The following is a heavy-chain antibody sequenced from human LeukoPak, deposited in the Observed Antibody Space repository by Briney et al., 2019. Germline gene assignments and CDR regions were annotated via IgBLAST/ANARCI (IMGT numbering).Heavy chain of an antibody. D-gene: IGHD5-24*01. CDR3: ARKVGDGYNSDY. V-gene: IGHV4-30-2*01. J-gene: IGHJ4*02. Sequence: SETLSLTCTVSGGSISSGGYYWSWIRQPPGKGLEWIGYIYHSGSTYYNPSLKSRVTISVDRSKNQFSLKLSSVTGADTAVYYCARKVGDGYNSDYWGQGTLVTVSS. CDR2: IYHSGST. CDR1: GGSISSGGYY.